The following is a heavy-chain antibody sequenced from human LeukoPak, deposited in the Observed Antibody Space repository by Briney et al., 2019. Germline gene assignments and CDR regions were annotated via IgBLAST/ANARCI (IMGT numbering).Heavy chain of an antibody. D-gene: IGHD6-13*01. J-gene: IGHJ5*02. CDR3: AQSIAAAGTPSGWFDP. CDR2: IIPIFGTA. Sequence: SVKVSCKASGGTFSSYAISWVRQAPGQGLEWMGGIIPIFGTANYAQKFQGRVTITADESTSTAYMKLSSLRSEDTAVYYCAQSIAAAGTPSGWFDPWGQGTLVTVSS. V-gene: IGHV1-69*01. CDR1: GGTFSSYA.